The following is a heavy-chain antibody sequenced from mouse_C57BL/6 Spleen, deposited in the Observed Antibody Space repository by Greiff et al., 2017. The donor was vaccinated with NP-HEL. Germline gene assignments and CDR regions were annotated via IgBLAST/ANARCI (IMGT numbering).Heavy chain of an antibody. CDR1: GFTFSSYG. V-gene: IGHV5-6*01. CDR2: ISSGGSYT. Sequence: EVKVVESGGDLVKPGGSLKLSCAASGFTFSSYGMSWVRQTPDKRLEWVATISSGGSYTYYPDSVKGRFTISRDNAKNTLYLQMSSLKSEDTAMYYCARQGDPSFDYWGQGTTLTVSS. CDR3: ARQGDPSFDY. J-gene: IGHJ2*01.